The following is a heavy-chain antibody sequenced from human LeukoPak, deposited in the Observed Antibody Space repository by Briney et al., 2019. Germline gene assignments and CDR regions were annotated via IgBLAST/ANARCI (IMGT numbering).Heavy chain of an antibody. Sequence: GGSLRLSCAASGFTFSSYWMSWVRQAPGKGLEWVANIKQDGSEKYYVDSVKGRFTISRDNAKNSLYLQMNSLRAEDTAVYYCAKRGSGWYEDYYYYMDVWGKGTTVTISS. CDR3: AKRGSGWYEDYYYYMDV. J-gene: IGHJ6*03. D-gene: IGHD6-19*01. V-gene: IGHV3-7*03. CDR2: IKQDGSEK. CDR1: GFTFSSYW.